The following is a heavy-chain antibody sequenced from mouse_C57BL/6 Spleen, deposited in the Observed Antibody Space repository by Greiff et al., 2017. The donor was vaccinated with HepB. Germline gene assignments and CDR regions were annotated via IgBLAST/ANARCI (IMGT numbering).Heavy chain of an antibody. CDR2: IDPSDSYT. CDR1: GYTFTSYW. Sequence: QVQLKQPGAELVKPGASVKLSCKASGYTFTSYWMQWVKQRPGQGLEWIGEIDPSDSYTNYNQKFKGKATLTVDTSSSTAYMQLSSLTSEDSAVYYCAVGGSHGAYWGQGTLVTVSA. V-gene: IGHV1-50*01. CDR3: AVGGSHGAY. D-gene: IGHD1-1*02. J-gene: IGHJ3*01.